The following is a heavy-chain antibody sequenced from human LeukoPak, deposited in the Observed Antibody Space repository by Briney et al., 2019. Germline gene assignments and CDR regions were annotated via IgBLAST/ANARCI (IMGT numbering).Heavy chain of an antibody. CDR1: GYTFTDYY. Sequence: GASVKVSCKASGYTFTDYYLHWVRQAPGQGLEWMGWINPNSGGTNYAQKFQGRVTMTRDTSISTAYMELSRLRSDDTAVYYCARLRLNVVVVAATQGGDYYYYMDVWGKGTTVTVSS. CDR3: ARLRLNVVVVAATQGGDYYYYMDV. D-gene: IGHD2-15*01. J-gene: IGHJ6*03. CDR2: INPNSGGT. V-gene: IGHV1-2*02.